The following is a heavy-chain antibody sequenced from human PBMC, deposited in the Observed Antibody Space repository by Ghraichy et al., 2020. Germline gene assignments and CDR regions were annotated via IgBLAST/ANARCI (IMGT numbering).Heavy chain of an antibody. D-gene: IGHD3-22*01. V-gene: IGHV4-39*01. CDR3: ARRGYYDSSGYCWFDP. CDR2: IYYSGST. CDR1: GGSISSSSYY. J-gene: IGHJ5*02. Sequence: SQTLSLTCTVSGGSISSSSYYWGWIRQPPGKGLEWIGSIYYSGSTYYNPSLKSRVTISVDTSKNQFSLKLSSVTAADTAVYYCARRGYYDSSGYCWFDPWGQGTLVTVSS.